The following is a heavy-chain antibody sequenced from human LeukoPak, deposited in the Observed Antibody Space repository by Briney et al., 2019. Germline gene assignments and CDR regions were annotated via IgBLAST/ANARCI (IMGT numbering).Heavy chain of an antibody. CDR2: ISWDGTT. V-gene: IGHV3-43*01. J-gene: IGHJ4*02. Sequence: GGSLRLSCAASGFTFEDYTMHCVRQAPGKTLEWVSLISWDGTTYYTDSVKGRFTMSRDNSKNSLYLQMDTLRSEDTAFYYCVKDLSYESSGYVFDYWGQGTLVTVSS. CDR1: GFTFEDYT. D-gene: IGHD3-22*01. CDR3: VKDLSYESSGYVFDY.